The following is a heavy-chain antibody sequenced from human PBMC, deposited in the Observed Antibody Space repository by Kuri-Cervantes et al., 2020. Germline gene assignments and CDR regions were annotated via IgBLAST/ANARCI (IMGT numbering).Heavy chain of an antibody. CDR3: ARLKLRYFYWSTTGGGAFDI. CDR1: GGSISSDGYS. V-gene: IGHV4-30-2*01. Sequence: SETLSLTCAVSGGSISSDGYSWSWIRQPPGKGLEWIGYIYHSGSTYYNPSLKSRVTISVDKSKNQFSLKLSSVAAADTAVYYCARLKLRYFYWSTTGGGAFDIWGQGTMVTVSS. D-gene: IGHD3-9*01. CDR2: IYHSGST. J-gene: IGHJ3*02.